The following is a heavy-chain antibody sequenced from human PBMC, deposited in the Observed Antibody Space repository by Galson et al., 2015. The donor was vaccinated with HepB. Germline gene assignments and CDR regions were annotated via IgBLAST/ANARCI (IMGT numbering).Heavy chain of an antibody. D-gene: IGHD1-26*01. CDR2: MYYSGTT. Sequence: LSLTCTVSGGSITGYYWSWIRQPPGKGLEWIGYMYYSGTTDCNPSLKSRVTISADTSKNHFSLKVTSVTAADTAVYYCARRGGLYTGSYSEDWGQGTLVTVSS. CDR3: ARRGGLYTGSYSED. J-gene: IGHJ4*02. CDR1: GGSITGYY. V-gene: IGHV4-59*08.